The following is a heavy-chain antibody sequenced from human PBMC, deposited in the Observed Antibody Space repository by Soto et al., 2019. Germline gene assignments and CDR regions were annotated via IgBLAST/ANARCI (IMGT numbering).Heavy chain of an antibody. Sequence: EVQLLESGGGLVQPGRSLRLSCAASGFTFSSFAMNWVRQAPGKGLEWVSLITGSGDSTYYADSVNGRFTISRDNSRNTLYLRMNRLRAEDTAVYYCAKIGYCGGDCHYYWGQGTLVSVSS. CDR2: ITGSGDST. CDR1: GFTFSSFA. J-gene: IGHJ4*02. CDR3: AKIGYCGGDCHYY. V-gene: IGHV3-23*01. D-gene: IGHD2-21*02.